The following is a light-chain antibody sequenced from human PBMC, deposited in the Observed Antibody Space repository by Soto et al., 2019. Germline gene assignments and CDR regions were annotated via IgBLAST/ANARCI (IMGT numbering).Light chain of an antibody. V-gene: IGLV2-14*03. Sequence: QSVLTQPASVSGSPGQSIAISCTGSSSDVGGYKYVSWYQQHPGKAPKLMIYDASNRPSGVSDRFSGSKSGNTASLTISGLQSEDEADYYCSSYTSSNSYVFGTGTRSPS. J-gene: IGLJ1*01. CDR2: DAS. CDR3: SSYTSSNSYV. CDR1: SSDVGGYKY.